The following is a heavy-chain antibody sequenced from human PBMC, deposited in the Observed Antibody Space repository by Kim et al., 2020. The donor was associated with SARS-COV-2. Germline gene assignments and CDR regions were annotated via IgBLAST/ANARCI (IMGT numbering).Heavy chain of an antibody. CDR3: ARGWSYYGSGSYYIP. Sequence: SETLSLTCTVSGGSISSGDYYWSWIRQPPGKGLEWVGYIYYSGSTYYNPSLKSRVTISVDTSKNQFSLKLSSVTAADTAVYYCARGWSYYGSGSYYIPWGQGTLVTVSS. V-gene: IGHV4-30-4*01. CDR1: GGSISSGDYY. CDR2: IYYSGST. D-gene: IGHD3-10*01. J-gene: IGHJ5*02.